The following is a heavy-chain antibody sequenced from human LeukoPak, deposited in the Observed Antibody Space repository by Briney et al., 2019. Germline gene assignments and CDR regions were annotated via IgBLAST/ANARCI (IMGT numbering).Heavy chain of an antibody. Sequence: PGGSLRLSCAASGFIFSDYYMTWIRQAPGKGLEWLSYISSGGNIIYYADSLKGRITLSRDNAKNSLYLQMSSLRADDTAVYFCARVIQRGRQDIGADNDYFYYYMDVWGKGTTVTVSS. J-gene: IGHJ6*03. V-gene: IGHV3-11*04. CDR3: ARVIQRGRQDIGADNDYFYYYMDV. D-gene: IGHD2-15*01. CDR2: ISSGGNII. CDR1: GFIFSDYY.